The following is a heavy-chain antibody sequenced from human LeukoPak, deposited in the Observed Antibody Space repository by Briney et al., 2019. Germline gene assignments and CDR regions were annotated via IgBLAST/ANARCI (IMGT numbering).Heavy chain of an antibody. V-gene: IGHV3-9*01. J-gene: IGHJ3*02. CDR2: ISWNSGSI. D-gene: IGHD2-21*01. CDR3: ARLVVIAISDAFDI. CDR1: GFTFDDYA. Sequence: SLRLSCAASGFTFDDYAMHWVRQAPGKGLEWVSGISWNSGSIGYADSVKGRFTISRDNAKNSLYLQMNSLRAEDTAVYYCARLVVIAISDAFDIWGQGTMVTVSS.